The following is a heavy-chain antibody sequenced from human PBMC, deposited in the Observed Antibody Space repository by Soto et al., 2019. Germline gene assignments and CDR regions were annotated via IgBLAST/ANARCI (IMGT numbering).Heavy chain of an antibody. CDR2: IIPIFGTA. D-gene: IGHD6-6*01. V-gene: IGHV1-69*13. CDR3: ARSPDEALAARPGPLNYYYYGMDV. J-gene: IGHJ6*02. Sequence: ASVKVSCKASGGTFSSYAISWVRQAPGQGLEWMGGIIPIFGTANYAQKFQGRVTITADESTSTAYMELSSLRSEDTAVYYCARSPDEALAARPGPLNYYYYGMDVWGQGTTVTVSS. CDR1: GGTFSSYA.